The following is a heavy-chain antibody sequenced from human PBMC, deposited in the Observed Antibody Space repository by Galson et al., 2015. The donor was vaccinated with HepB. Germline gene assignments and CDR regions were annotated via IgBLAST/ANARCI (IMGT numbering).Heavy chain of an antibody. D-gene: IGHD3/OR15-3a*01. V-gene: IGHV3-23*01. J-gene: IGHJ6*02. CDR3: AKGTRTGYYGGKYGMDV. Sequence: SLRLSCAASGFTFSDYSMSWVRQSPGKGLEWVSIISVSGGSTSHANSVRGRFIISRDNFKNTVYLQMNNLRDDDAAVYYCAKGTRTGYYGGKYGMDVWGQGTTVTVSS. CDR2: ISVSGGST. CDR1: GFTFSDYS.